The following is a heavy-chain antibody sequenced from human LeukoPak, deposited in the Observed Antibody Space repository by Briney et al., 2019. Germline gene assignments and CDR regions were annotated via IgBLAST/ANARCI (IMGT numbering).Heavy chain of an antibody. Sequence: GGSLRPSCAASGFTFSNYVMSWVRQAPGKGLEWVGRIKSKTDGGTTDYAAPVKGRFTISRDDSKNTLYLQMNSLKTEDTAVYYCTTRPARDYFDYWGQGTLVTVSS. CDR3: TTRPARDYFDY. CDR1: GFTFSNYV. J-gene: IGHJ4*02. D-gene: IGHD2-15*01. V-gene: IGHV3-15*01. CDR2: IKSKTDGGTT.